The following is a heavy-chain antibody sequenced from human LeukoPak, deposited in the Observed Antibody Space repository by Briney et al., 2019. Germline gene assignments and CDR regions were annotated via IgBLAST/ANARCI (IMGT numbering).Heavy chain of an antibody. J-gene: IGHJ3*02. V-gene: IGHV4-59*08. Sequence: SETLSLTCTVSGGSISSYYWSWTRQPPGKGLEWIGYIYYSGSTNYNPSLKRRVTISVDTSKNQFSLKLSSVTAADTAVYYCARQTPSYCSGGSCYRGDAFDIWGQGTMVTVSS. D-gene: IGHD2-15*01. CDR3: ARQTPSYCSGGSCYRGDAFDI. CDR1: GGSISSYY. CDR2: IYYSGST.